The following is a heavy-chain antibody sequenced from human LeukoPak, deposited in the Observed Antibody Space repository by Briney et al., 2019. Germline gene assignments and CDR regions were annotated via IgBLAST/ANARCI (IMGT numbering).Heavy chain of an antibody. J-gene: IGHJ4*02. D-gene: IGHD2-2*02. Sequence: VGSLRLSCAASGFTFSSYAMHWVRQAPGKGLEWVAVISYDGSNKYYADSVKGRFTISRDNSKNTLYLQMNSLRAEDTAVYYCARDPHCSSTSCYNSDFDYWGQGTLVTVSS. V-gene: IGHV3-30-3*01. CDR2: ISYDGSNK. CDR3: ARDPHCSSTSCYNSDFDY. CDR1: GFTFSSYA.